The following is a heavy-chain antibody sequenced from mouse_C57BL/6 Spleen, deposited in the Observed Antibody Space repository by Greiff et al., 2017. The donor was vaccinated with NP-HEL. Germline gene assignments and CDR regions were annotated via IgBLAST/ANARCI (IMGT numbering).Heavy chain of an antibody. D-gene: IGHD1-1*01. Sequence: VQLKESGPGLVKPSQSLSLTCSVTGYSITSGYYWNWIRQFPGNKLEWMGYISYDGSKNYNPSLKNRISITRDTSKNQFFLKLNSVTTEDTATYYCAREDYGSSYWYVDVWGTGTTVTVSS. CDR3: AREDYGSSYWYVDV. CDR2: ISYDGSK. V-gene: IGHV3-6*01. CDR1: GYSITSGYY. J-gene: IGHJ1*03.